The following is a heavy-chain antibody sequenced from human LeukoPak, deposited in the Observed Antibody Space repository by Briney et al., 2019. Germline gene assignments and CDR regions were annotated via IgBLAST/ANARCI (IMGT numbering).Heavy chain of an antibody. CDR2: IYSGGST. J-gene: IGHJ3*02. D-gene: IGHD1-26*01. CDR1: GFTVSTNY. CDR3: ARVSGSIGAFDI. Sequence: GGSLRLSCAASGFTVSTNYMNWVRQAPGKGLEWVSVIYSGGSTYYADSVKGRFTISSDNSKNTLYLQMNSLRAEDTAVYYCARVSGSIGAFDIWGQGTMVTVSS. V-gene: IGHV3-66*01.